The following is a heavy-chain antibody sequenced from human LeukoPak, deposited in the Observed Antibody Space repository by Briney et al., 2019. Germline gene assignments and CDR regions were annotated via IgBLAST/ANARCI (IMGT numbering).Heavy chain of an antibody. V-gene: IGHV3-7*01. Sequence: PGGSLRLSCAASGFTFSTYWMSWVRQAPGKGLEWVANIKPDGGERYYVDSVKGRFTISRDNAKNSLYLQINSLRAEDTAVYYCARVTPWGDYPPYAMDVWGQGTTVTVSS. CDR3: ARVTPWGDYPPYAMDV. CDR1: GFTFSTYW. CDR2: IKPDGGER. J-gene: IGHJ6*02. D-gene: IGHD5-12*01.